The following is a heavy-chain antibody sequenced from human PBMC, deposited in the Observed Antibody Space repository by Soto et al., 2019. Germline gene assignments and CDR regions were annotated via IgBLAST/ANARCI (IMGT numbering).Heavy chain of an antibody. CDR2: IYYSGST. CDR3: VGSVSYNTPRLVDP. V-gene: IGHV4-59*12. Sequence: SETLSLTCTVSGGSISSYYWSWILQPPGKGLEWIGYIYYSGSTNYNPSLKSRVTISVDTSKNQFSLKLSSVTAADTAVYYCVGSVSYNTPRLVDPWGQGTLVTVSS. CDR1: GGSISSYY. D-gene: IGHD3-10*01. J-gene: IGHJ5*02.